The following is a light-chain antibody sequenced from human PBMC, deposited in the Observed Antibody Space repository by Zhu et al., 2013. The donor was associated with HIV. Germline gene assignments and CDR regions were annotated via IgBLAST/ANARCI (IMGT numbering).Light chain of an antibody. CDR3: NSHRSGTTLVL. J-gene: IGLJ2*01. Sequence: QSVLTQPPSLSGAPGQRVTISCTGSSSNIGAGYDVHWYQQVPGTAPKLLIYDNTNRPSGVPDRFSGSKSGTSASLTISGLQDDDEAEYYCNSHRSGTTLVLFGGGTKVTVL. CDR2: DNT. V-gene: IGLV1-40*01. CDR1: SSNIGAGYD.